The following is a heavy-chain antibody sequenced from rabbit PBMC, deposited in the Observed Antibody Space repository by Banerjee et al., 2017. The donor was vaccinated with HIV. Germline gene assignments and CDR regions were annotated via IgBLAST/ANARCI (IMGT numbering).Heavy chain of an antibody. Sequence: QSLEESGGDLVKPGASLTLTCTASGFSFSSSYWICWVRQAPGKGLEWIACISTSSGRTYYVSWAKGRFTISKTSSTTVTLQMTSLTAADTATYFCARGSNDYGTRLDLWGPGTLVTVS. D-gene: IGHD1-1*01. V-gene: IGHV1S40*01. CDR3: ARGSNDYGTRLDL. CDR2: ISTSSGRT. CDR1: GFSFSSSYW. J-gene: IGHJ6*01.